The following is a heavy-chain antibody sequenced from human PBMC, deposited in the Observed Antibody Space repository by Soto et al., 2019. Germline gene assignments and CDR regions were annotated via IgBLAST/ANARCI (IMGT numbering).Heavy chain of an antibody. CDR1: GGSISPFY. J-gene: IGHJ4*02. D-gene: IGHD2-15*01. V-gene: IGHV4-59*01. CDR2: LYYSVNT. Sequence: SETLSLTCTVSGGSISPFYWSWVRQPPGKGLEWIGYLYYSVNTNYNPSLKSRVTISVDASKNQVSLRLTSATAADTSVYYCARVGGVAARTFDYWGQGTAVTGSS. CDR3: ARVGGVAARTFDY.